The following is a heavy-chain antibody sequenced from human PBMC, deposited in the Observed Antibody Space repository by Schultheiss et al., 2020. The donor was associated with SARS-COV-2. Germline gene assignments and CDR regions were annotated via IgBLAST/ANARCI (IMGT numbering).Heavy chain of an antibody. CDR3: ARDTKYRSHGMDV. Sequence: GSLRLSCTVSGGSISSGDYYWSWIRQPPGKGLEWIGYIYYSGSTNYNPSLKSRVTISVDTSKNQFSLKLSSVTAADTAVYYCARDTKYRSHGMDVWGQGTTVTVSS. CDR1: GGSISSGDYY. V-gene: IGHV4-61*08. J-gene: IGHJ6*02. CDR2: IYYSGST. D-gene: IGHD2-2*01.